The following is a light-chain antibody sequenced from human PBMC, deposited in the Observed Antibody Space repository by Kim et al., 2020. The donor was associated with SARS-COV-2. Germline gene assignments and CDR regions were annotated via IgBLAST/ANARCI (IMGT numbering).Light chain of an antibody. CDR1: QSVLNSSNNKNH. Sequence: DIVMTQSPDSLAVSLGERATFNCKSRQSVLNSSNNKNHLAWYQQKPGQTPKLLISWASTRESGVPDRFSGSGSGTDFTLTISSLQAEDVGAYYWQQYYSSPYTFGQGTKVDIK. J-gene: IGKJ2*01. V-gene: IGKV4-1*01. CDR2: WAS. CDR3: QQYYSSPYT.